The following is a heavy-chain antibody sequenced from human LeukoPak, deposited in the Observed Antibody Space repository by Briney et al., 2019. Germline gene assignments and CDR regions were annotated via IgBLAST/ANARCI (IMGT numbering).Heavy chain of an antibody. CDR1: GGSVSSGTHY. V-gene: IGHV4-61*01. CDR3: ARVEKGYYYGSGSPASPYYFDY. D-gene: IGHD3-10*01. CDR2: IYNSGST. J-gene: IGHJ4*02. Sequence: SETLSLTCAVSGGSVSSGTHYWSWIRQPPGKGLEWIGYIYNSGSTKYNPSLKSRVTISVDTSKNQFSLKLSSVTAADTAVYYCARVEKGYYYGSGSPASPYYFDYWGQGTLVTVSS.